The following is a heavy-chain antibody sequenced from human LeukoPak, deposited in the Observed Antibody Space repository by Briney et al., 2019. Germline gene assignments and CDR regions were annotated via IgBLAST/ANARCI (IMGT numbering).Heavy chain of an antibody. D-gene: IGHD2-15*01. J-gene: IGHJ4*02. CDR3: ARRMVAATPGHY. Sequence: PSETLSLTCTVSGGSISGSSYYWGWSRQPPGEGLEWVGSISSSGSTYSNPSLKCRVTISVDTSKNQFSLKLSSVTAADTAVYYCARRMVAATPGHYWGQGTLVTISS. V-gene: IGHV4-39*01. CDR2: ISSSGST. CDR1: GGSISGSSYY.